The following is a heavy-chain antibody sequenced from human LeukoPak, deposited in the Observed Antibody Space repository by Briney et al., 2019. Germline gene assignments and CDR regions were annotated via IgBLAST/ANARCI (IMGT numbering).Heavy chain of an antibody. J-gene: IGHJ6*02. CDR2: IKLDGSEK. CDR1: GFTFGKYW. V-gene: IGHV3-7*03. CDR3: ARPIFGPGYFYGMDV. D-gene: IGHD3-3*01. Sequence: PGGSLRLSCVASGFTFGKYWMSWVRQAPGKGLEWVANIKLDGSEKNYVDSVKGRFTISRDNTKNSLYLQMKSLRAEDTALYCCARPIFGPGYFYGMDVWGQGTTVTVSS.